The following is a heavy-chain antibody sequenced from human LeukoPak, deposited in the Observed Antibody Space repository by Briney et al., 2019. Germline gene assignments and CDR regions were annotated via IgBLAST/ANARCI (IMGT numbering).Heavy chain of an antibody. CDR2: ISSSSSYI. D-gene: IGHD2-15*01. J-gene: IGHJ4*02. V-gene: IGHV3-21*01. CDR1: GFTFSSYS. CDR3: ARLGLGYCSGGSCYSIDY. Sequence: GGSLRLSCAASGFTFSSYSMNWVRQAPGKGLEWVSFISSSSSYIYYADSAKGRFTISRDNAKNSLYLQMNSLRAEDTAVYYCARLGLGYCSGGSCYSIDYWGQGTLVTVSS.